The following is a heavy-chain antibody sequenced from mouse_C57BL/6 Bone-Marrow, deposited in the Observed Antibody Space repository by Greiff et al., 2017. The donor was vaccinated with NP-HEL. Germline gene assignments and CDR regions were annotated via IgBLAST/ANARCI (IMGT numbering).Heavy chain of an antibody. CDR3: ARAWFAY. V-gene: IGHV1-84*01. J-gene: IGHJ3*01. CDR2: IYPGSGNT. CDR1: GYTFTDYY. Sequence: QVQLQQSGPELVKPGASVKISCKASGYTFTDYYINWVKQRPGQGLEWTGWIYPGSGNTKYNEKFKGKATLTVDTSSSTAYMQLSSLTSEDSAVYFCARAWFAYWGQGTLVTVSA.